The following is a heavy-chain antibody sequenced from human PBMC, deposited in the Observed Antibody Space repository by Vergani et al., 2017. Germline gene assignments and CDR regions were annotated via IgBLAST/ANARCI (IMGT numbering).Heavy chain of an antibody. CDR1: GFTFSSYA. CDR3: ACDDYYDSSGYYYEDY. Sequence: EVQLLESGGGLVQPGGSLRLSCAASGFTFSSYAMSWVRQAPGKGLEWVSAISGSGGSTYYADSVKGRFTISRDNAKNSLYLQMNSLRAEDTAVYYCACDDYYDSSGYYYEDYWGQGTLVTVSS. D-gene: IGHD3-22*01. CDR2: ISGSGGST. J-gene: IGHJ4*02. V-gene: IGHV3-23*01.